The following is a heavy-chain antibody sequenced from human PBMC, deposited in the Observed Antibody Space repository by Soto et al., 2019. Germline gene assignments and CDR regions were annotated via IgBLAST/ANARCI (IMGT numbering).Heavy chain of an antibody. CDR3: ARGGTFAYDTSGYSVY. J-gene: IGHJ4*02. Sequence: ASVKVSCKASGYIFTRNDINWVRQATGQGLEWMGWVNPNGGNTGYAQKFQGRVTMTRDTSISTAYMELSRLRSDDTAVYYCARGGTFAYDTSGYSVYWGQGTLVTVSS. CDR2: VNPNGGNT. D-gene: IGHD3-22*01. CDR1: GYIFTRND. V-gene: IGHV1-8*01.